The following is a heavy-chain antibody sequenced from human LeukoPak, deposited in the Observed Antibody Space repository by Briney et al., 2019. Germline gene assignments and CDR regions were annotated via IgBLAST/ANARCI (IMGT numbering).Heavy chain of an antibody. CDR3: ARRTDSSNWYAAFDI. CDR1: GYTFTSYE. D-gene: IGHD6-13*01. Sequence: ASVKVSCKASGYTFTSYEINWVRQATGQGLEWMGWMNPNSGNTGYAQNFQGRVTMTRNTSISTAHMELSSLRSEDTAVYYCARRTDSSNWYAAFDIWGQGTMVTVSS. CDR2: MNPNSGNT. V-gene: IGHV1-8*01. J-gene: IGHJ3*02.